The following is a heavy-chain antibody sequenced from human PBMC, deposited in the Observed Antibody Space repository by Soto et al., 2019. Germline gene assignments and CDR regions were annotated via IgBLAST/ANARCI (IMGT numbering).Heavy chain of an antibody. V-gene: IGHV3-23*01. D-gene: IGHD2-15*01. Sequence: GSLRLSCAASGFTFSNYAMSWVRQAPGKGLEWVSTISGRGGNTYYADSVKGRFTISRDNSRNTLYLQMDSLRVEDSAVYSCAKAGCSGGTCYLYYFDYWGQGAMATVSS. CDR1: GFTFSNYA. CDR3: AKAGCSGGTCYLYYFDY. CDR2: ISGRGGNT. J-gene: IGHJ4*02.